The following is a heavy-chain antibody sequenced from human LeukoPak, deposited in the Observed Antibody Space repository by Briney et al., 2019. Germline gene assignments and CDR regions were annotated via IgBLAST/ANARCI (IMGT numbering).Heavy chain of an antibody. CDR1: GLHFSGTA. V-gene: IGHV3-23*01. D-gene: IGHD2-2*01. CDR2: ISGSGGST. CDR3: AKDAPVNIVVVPAANS. Sequence: GGSLRLSCAASGLHFSGTAMSWVRQAPGKGLEWVSAISGSGGSTYYADSVKGRFTNSRDNSKNTLYLQMNSLRAEDTAVYYCAKDAPVNIVVVPAANSWGQGTLVTVSS. J-gene: IGHJ4*02.